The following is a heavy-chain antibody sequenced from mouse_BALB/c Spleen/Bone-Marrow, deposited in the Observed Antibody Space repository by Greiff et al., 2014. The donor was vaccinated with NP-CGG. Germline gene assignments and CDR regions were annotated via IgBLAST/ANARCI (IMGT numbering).Heavy chain of an antibody. V-gene: IGHV5-17*02. CDR2: ISGGSSTI. Sequence: EVQLQESGGGLVQPGGSRKLSCAASGFTFSSFGMRWVRQAPEKGLEWVAYISGGSSTIYYADTVKGRFTISRDNPKNTLFLQMTSLRSEDTAMYYCARGVYGYVKYAMDYWGQGTSVTVSS. CDR3: ARGVYGYVKYAMDY. D-gene: IGHD1-2*01. J-gene: IGHJ4*01. CDR1: GFTFSSFG.